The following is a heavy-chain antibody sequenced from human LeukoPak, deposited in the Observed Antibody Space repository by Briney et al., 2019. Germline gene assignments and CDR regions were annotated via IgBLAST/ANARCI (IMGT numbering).Heavy chain of an antibody. V-gene: IGHV4-31*03. Sequence: SETLSLTCTVSGGSLSSGGYYWSWLRQHPGKGLEWLGYIYYSGSTYYNPSLKSRVTISVDTSKNQFSLKLSSVTAADTAVYYCARVSKDSGGSFDYWGQGTLVSVSS. CDR3: ARVSKDSGGSFDY. D-gene: IGHD2-15*01. J-gene: IGHJ4*02. CDR2: IYYSGST. CDR1: GGSLSSGGYY.